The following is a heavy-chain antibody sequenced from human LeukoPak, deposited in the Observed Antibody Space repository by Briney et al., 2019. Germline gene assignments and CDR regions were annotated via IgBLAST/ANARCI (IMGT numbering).Heavy chain of an antibody. J-gene: IGHJ4*02. D-gene: IGHD3-10*01. CDR3: ARTRSGGYYNPYYFDY. CDR2: IDPSDSYT. Sequence: GESLKISCKGSGYSFTSYWISWVRQMPGKGLEWMGRIDPSDSYTNYSPSFRGHVTISSDMSINTAYLQWSSLEASDTAIYYCARTRSGGYYNPYYFDYWGQGSLVTVSS. CDR1: GYSFTSYW. V-gene: IGHV5-10-1*01.